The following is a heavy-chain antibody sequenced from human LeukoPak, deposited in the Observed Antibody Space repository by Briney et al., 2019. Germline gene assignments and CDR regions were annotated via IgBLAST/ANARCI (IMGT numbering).Heavy chain of an antibody. Sequence: ASVKVSCKVSGYTLTELSMHWVRQAPGKGLEWMGGFDPEDGETIYAQKFQGRVTMTEDTSTDTAYMELSSLRSEDTAVYYCATTLNPSDAFDIWGQGTMVTVSS. J-gene: IGHJ3*02. CDR1: GYTLTELS. CDR3: ATTLNPSDAFDI. CDR2: FDPEDGET. V-gene: IGHV1-24*01.